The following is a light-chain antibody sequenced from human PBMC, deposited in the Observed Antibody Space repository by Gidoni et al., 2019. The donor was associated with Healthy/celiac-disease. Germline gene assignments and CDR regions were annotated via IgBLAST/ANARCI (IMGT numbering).Light chain of an antibody. CDR1: QRVSSSY. Sequence: IVLTQSPGTLSLSPGERATLSCRASQRVSSSYLAWYQQQPGQAPRPLIPGAASSTTGIPDMFSGSRSGADVTLTISRLQPDDVAVYYCQQYGSSPQTFGQGTKVEIK. V-gene: IGKV3-20*01. CDR2: GAA. J-gene: IGKJ1*01. CDR3: QQYGSSPQT.